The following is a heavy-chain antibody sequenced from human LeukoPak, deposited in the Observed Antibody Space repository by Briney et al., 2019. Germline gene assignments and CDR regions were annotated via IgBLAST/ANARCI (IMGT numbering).Heavy chain of an antibody. CDR3: AKPSMIRGVIFWFDP. D-gene: IGHD3-10*01. J-gene: IGHJ5*02. CDR1: GVTFSSYG. V-gene: IGHV3-23*01. CDR2: ISGSGGST. Sequence: GGSLRLSCAASGVTFSSYGMSWVRQAPGKGLEWVSGISGSGGSTYYADSVKGRFTISRDNSKNTLYLQINSLRAEDTAVYYCAKPSMIRGVIFWFDPWGQGTLVTVSS.